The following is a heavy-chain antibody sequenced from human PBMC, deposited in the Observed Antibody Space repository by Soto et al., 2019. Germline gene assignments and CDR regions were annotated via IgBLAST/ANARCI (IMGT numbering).Heavy chain of an antibody. CDR3: TSVSPLTDAYYYYGMDV. Sequence: EVQLVESGGGLVRPGGSLKLSCAASGFIFSGSALHWVRQASGKGREWVGRVRSKANSYATEYAASVKGRFTISRDDSKNTAYLQMNSLKTEDTAVYYCTSVSPLTDAYYYYGMDVWGQGTTVTVSS. CDR1: GFIFSGSA. CDR2: VRSKANSYAT. J-gene: IGHJ6*02. V-gene: IGHV3-73*02. D-gene: IGHD3-16*02.